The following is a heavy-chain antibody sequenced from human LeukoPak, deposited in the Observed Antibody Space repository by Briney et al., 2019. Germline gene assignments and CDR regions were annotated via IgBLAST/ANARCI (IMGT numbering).Heavy chain of an antibody. D-gene: IGHD6-13*01. CDR3: ARETGSTWNAPIDY. J-gene: IGHJ4*02. CDR2: VSDSGSTK. V-gene: IGHV3-11*01. CDR1: GFIFSDYY. Sequence: PGGSLRLSCAASGFIFSDYYMGWIRQAPGKGLEWISYVSDSGSTKYYADSVKGRFTISRDNDKNSLLLQMDSLRVEDTAIYYCARETGSTWNAPIDYWGQGILVTVSS.